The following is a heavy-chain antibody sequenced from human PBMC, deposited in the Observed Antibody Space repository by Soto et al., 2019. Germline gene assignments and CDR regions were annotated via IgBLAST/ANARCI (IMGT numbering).Heavy chain of an antibody. CDR1: ENTFSTYS. V-gene: IGHV1-46*03. J-gene: IGHJ6*02. CDR3: ARGGYYDNSWGKLSHYGLDV. CDR2: INPTTTTT. Sequence: ASVKVSCKASENTFSTYSLHWVRQAPGQGLEWMGVINPTTTTTTDAQKFQGRVTMTRDTSTSTVFLELSSLRSGDTAVYYCARGGYYDNSWGKLSHYGLDVWGQGTSVTVSS. D-gene: IGHD3-16*01.